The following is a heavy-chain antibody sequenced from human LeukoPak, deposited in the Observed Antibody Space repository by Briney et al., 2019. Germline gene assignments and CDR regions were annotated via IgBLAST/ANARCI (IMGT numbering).Heavy chain of an antibody. CDR2: IGGSDGST. D-gene: IGHD5-18*01. CDR1: GFTFSSYA. Sequence: GGSLRLSCAASGFTFSSYAMSWVRQAPGKGLEWVSAIGGSDGSTYYADSVKGRFTISRDNAKNTLYLQMNSLRAEDTAVYYCAGDAVDTANAVWGQGTTVTVSS. V-gene: IGHV3-23*01. J-gene: IGHJ6*02. CDR3: AGDAVDTANAV.